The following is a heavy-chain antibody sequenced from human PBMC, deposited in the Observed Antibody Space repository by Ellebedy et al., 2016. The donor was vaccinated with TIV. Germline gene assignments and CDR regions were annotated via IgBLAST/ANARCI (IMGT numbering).Heavy chain of an antibody. D-gene: IGHD3-10*01. CDR2: ISDDGGNE. V-gene: IGHV3-33*01. CDR1: GFTFSRYG. J-gene: IGHJ4*02. Sequence: GESLKISCTASGFTFSRYGIHRVRQAPGKGLEWVAFISDDGGNEQYADAVKGRFTVSRDNSKNVAYLHLKGLRGDETALYYSSRDSVWFGEYYFDSWGQGTRVTVSS. CDR3: SRDSVWFGEYYFDS.